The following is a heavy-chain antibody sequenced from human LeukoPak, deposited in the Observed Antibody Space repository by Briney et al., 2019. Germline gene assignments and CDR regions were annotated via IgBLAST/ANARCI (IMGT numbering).Heavy chain of an antibody. CDR3: ARQIITGTARGYPDS. CDR1: GGSISSSYY. J-gene: IGHJ4*02. Sequence: SETLSLTCTVAGGSISSSYYWGCIRQPPGKGLEWIGTISYSGDTFYNPSLQSRVTISVDTSKIQFSLKLTSVTDADTAVYYCARQIITGTARGYPDSWGQGTLVTVSS. CDR2: ISYSGDT. D-gene: IGHD1-20*01. V-gene: IGHV4-39*01.